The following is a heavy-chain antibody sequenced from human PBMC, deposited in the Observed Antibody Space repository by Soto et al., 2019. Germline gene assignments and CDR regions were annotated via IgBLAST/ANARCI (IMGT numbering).Heavy chain of an antibody. Sequence: QVQLVQSGAEVKKPGASVKVSCKASGYTFTSYGISWVRQAPGQGLEWMGWISAYNGNTNYAQKLQGRVTMTTDTSTRTAYMERRSRRADDTAVYYCARDGVYSSSSVPSPADDYWGQGTLVTVSS. CDR3: ARDGVYSSSSVPSPADDY. J-gene: IGHJ4*02. CDR1: GYTFTSYG. CDR2: ISAYNGNT. D-gene: IGHD6-6*01. V-gene: IGHV1-18*01.